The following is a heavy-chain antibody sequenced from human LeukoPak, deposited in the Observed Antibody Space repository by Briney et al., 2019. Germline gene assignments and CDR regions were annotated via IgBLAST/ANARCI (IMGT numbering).Heavy chain of an antibody. D-gene: IGHD6-13*01. Sequence: SETLSLTCTVSGGSNSSGDYYRRWTRQPPGKGLEWIGYSNYSGSTHYNPSLKSRVTISVDTSKNQFSLQLSSVTAADTAVYYCARGQQQLFDYWGQGTLVTVSS. J-gene: IGHJ4*02. CDR1: GGSNSSGDYY. CDR2: SNYSGST. V-gene: IGHV4-30-4*01. CDR3: ARGQQQLFDY.